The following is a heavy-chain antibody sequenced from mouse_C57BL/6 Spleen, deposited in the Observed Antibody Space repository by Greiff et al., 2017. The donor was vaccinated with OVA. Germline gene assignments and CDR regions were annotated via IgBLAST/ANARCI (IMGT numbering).Heavy chain of an antibody. D-gene: IGHD3-2*02. CDR1: GYTFTSYW. CDR2: IDPSDSYT. J-gene: IGHJ4*01. V-gene: IGHV1-50*01. Sequence: QVQLQQPGAELVKPGASVKLSCKASGYTFTSYWMQWVKQRPGQGLEWIGEIDPSDSYTNYNQKFKGKATLTVDTSSSTAYMQLRSLTSEDSAVYYCARSSSSGSMDYWGQGTSVTVSS. CDR3: ARSSSSGSMDY.